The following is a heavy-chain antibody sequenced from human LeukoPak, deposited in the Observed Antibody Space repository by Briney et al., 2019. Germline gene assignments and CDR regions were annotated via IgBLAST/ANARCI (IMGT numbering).Heavy chain of an antibody. V-gene: IGHV3-48*03. CDR3: ARVISGLHMDG. J-gene: IGHJ6*04. CDR2: ISSRGTTI. Sequence: GGSLSLSCAVSGFTFSSYEMNWVRQAPGKGLEWVSYISSRGTTIYYVDSVKGRFTISRDNAKNSLYLQMNSLRAEDTALYYCARVISGLHMDGWGEGATVTVSS. CDR1: GFTFSSYE. D-gene: IGHD2-15*01.